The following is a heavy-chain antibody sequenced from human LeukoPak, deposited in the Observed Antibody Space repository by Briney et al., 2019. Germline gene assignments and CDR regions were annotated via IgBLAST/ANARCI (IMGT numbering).Heavy chain of an antibody. V-gene: IGHV1-8*01. J-gene: IGHJ3*01. D-gene: IGHD2-21*02. CDR1: DYTFISYG. CDR2: MTPNSGNT. Sequence: ASVKVSCKPSDYTFISYGIDWVRQAPGQGLEWMAWMTPNSGNTGHEQKFQGRLTMTRDISISTAYMELSSLRSEDTAVYYCAFCGGDCGGAFDVWGQGTTVTVSS. CDR3: AFCGGDCGGAFDV.